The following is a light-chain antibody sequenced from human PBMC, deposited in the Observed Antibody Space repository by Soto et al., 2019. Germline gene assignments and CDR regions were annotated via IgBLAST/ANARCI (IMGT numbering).Light chain of an antibody. J-gene: IGLJ3*02. CDR1: SSNFGSGYD. Sequence: QSVLTQPPSVSGAPGQRVTISCTGSSSNFGSGYDVNWYQQVPGTAPKLLIFGNTNRPSGVPDRFSGSKSGTSASLAITGLQAEDEATYYCQTYDSRLRGSGVFGGGIKLTVL. CDR2: GNT. CDR3: QTYDSRLRGSGV. V-gene: IGLV1-40*01.